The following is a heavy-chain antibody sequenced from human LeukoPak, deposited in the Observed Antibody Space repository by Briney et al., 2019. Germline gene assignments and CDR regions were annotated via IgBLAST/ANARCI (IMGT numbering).Heavy chain of an antibody. CDR2: IYYSGST. CDR3: ARGAHSSSYFDY. D-gene: IGHD6-6*01. J-gene: IGHJ4*02. V-gene: IGHV4-59*01. Sequence: SETLSLTCTVSGGSISSYYWSWIRQPPGKGLEWIGYIYYSGSTNYNPSLKSRVTMSVDTSKNQFSLKLSSVTAADTAVYYCARGAHSSSYFDYWGQGTLVTVSS. CDR1: GGSISSYY.